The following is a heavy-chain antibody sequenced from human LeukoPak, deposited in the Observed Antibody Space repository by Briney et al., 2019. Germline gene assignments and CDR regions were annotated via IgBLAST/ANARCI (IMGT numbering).Heavy chain of an antibody. D-gene: IGHD3-3*01. Sequence: GGSLRLSCAASGFIFSAYAMTWVRQAPGKGLGWVSVISGGGNNIYYADSVKGRFTISRDNSKNTLYLQMNSLRAEDTALYYCAKEAPYYDFWSGYRSGGMDVWGQGTTVTVSS. V-gene: IGHV3-23*01. CDR3: AKEAPYYDFWSGYRSGGMDV. CDR2: ISGGGNNI. J-gene: IGHJ6*02. CDR1: GFIFSAYA.